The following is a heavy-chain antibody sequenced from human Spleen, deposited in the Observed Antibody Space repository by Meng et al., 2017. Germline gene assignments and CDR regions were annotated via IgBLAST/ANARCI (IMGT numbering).Heavy chain of an antibody. Sequence: SLSLSCTASGFTFGDYAMSWFRQAPGKGLEWVGFIRSNAYGGTTEYAASVKGRFTISRDDSKSIAYLQMNSLKTEDTAVYYCTRDHPGEGDFWGQGTLVTVSS. V-gene: IGHV3-49*03. CDR3: TRDHPGEGDF. CDR2: IRSNAYGGTT. J-gene: IGHJ4*02. D-gene: IGHD7-27*01. CDR1: GFTFGDYA.